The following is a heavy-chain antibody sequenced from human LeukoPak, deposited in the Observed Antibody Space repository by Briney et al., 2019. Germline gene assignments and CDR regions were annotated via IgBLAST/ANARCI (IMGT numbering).Heavy chain of an antibody. D-gene: IGHD3-10*01. J-gene: IGHJ3*02. CDR2: INAGNGNT. V-gene: IGHV1-3*01. CDR3: ARGMVRGVIKDAFDI. Sequence: ASVKVSCKASGYTFTSYAMHWVRQAPGQRLEWMGWINAGNGNTKYSQKFQGRVTITRDTSASTAYMELSSLRTEDTAVYYCARGMVRGVIKDAFDIWGQGTMVTVSS. CDR1: GYTFTSYA.